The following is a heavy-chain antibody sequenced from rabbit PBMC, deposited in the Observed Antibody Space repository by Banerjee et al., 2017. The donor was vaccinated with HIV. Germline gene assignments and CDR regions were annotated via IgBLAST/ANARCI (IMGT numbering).Heavy chain of an antibody. Sequence: QSLEESGGDLVKPGASLTLTCTASGFDFSSNAICWVRQAPGKGLEWIACIDAGVSGYTYYASWAKGRFTISKTSSTTVTLQMTSLTAADTATYFCARGDAGSSYSFNLWGPGTLVTVS. D-gene: IGHD8-1*01. CDR1: GFDFSSNA. CDR3: ARGDAGSSYSFNL. CDR2: IDAGVSGYT. V-gene: IGHV1S40*01. J-gene: IGHJ4*01.